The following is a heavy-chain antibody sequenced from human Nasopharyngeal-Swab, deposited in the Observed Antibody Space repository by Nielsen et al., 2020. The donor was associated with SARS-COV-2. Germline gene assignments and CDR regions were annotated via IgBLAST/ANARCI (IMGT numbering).Heavy chain of an antibody. CDR2: IARSGTTT. V-gene: IGHV3-23*01. CDR1: GFTFSDYD. Sequence: GGSLRLSCAASGFTFSDYDMSWVRQAPGKGLEWVSGIARSGTTTYYADSVKGRFTISRDNSKNTLYLQMNSLRAEDTALYYCTKDSGWPATFWGQGTAVTVSS. J-gene: IGHJ6*02. D-gene: IGHD3-10*01. CDR3: TKDSGWPATF.